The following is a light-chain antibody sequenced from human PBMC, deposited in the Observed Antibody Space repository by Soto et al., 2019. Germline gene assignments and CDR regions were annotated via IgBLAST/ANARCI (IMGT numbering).Light chain of an antibody. CDR1: QDVINY. V-gene: IGKV1-33*01. J-gene: IGKJ4*01. CDR3: QQYDDLPLT. Sequence: DITLTQSPSSLSASVGDRVSITCQASQDVINYLNWYQQKPGKAPKLLISDASNLETGVPSRFTGSGSGTHFTLTITNLQPEDFPTYFCQQYDDLPLTFGGGTHVE. CDR2: DAS.